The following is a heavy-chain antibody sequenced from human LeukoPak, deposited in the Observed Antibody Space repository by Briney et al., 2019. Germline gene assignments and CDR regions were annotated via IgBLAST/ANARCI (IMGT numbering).Heavy chain of an antibody. D-gene: IGHD3-16*02. J-gene: IGHJ4*02. CDR3: ARDDHYDYVWGSYRPLDY. V-gene: IGHV1-69*04. CDR2: IIPILGIA. CDR1: GGTFSSYA. Sequence: SVKVSCKASGGTFSSYAISWVRQAPGQGLEWMGRIIPILGIANYAQKFQGRVTITADKSTSTAYMELSSLRSEDTAVYYCARDDHYDYVWGSYRPLDYWGQGTLVTVSS.